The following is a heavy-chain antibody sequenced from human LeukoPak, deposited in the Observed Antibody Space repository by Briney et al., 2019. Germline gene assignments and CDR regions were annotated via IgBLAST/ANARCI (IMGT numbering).Heavy chain of an antibody. CDR2: IRYDGSNK. J-gene: IGHJ3*02. Sequence: PGGSLRLSCAASGFTFSSYGMHWVRQAPGKGLEWVAFIRYDGSNKYYADSVKGRFTISRDNSKNTLYLQMNSLRAEDTALYYCAKDRGNYYGSGSYYNTGAFDIWGQGTMVTVSS. V-gene: IGHV3-30*02. CDR3: AKDRGNYYGSGSYYNTGAFDI. CDR1: GFTFSSYG. D-gene: IGHD3-10*01.